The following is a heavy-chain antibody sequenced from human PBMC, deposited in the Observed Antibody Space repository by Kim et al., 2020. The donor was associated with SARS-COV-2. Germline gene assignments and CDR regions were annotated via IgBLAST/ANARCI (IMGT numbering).Heavy chain of an antibody. CDR3: ARVSDAYLSRRGFDY. CDR1: GGSISSYY. V-gene: IGHV4-59*01. Sequence: SETLSLTCSVSGGSISSYYWSWIRQPPGKGLEWIGYIYYSGSTNYNPSLQSRVTISVDTSKNQFSLRLSSVTAADTAVYYCARVSDAYLSRRGFDYWGQGTLVTVSS. D-gene: IGHD2-2*01. CDR2: IYYSGST. J-gene: IGHJ4*02.